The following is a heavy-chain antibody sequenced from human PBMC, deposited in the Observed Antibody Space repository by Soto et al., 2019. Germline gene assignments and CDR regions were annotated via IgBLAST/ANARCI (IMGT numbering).Heavy chain of an antibody. D-gene: IGHD1-26*01. Sequence: HGESLKISCKGSGYSFTSYWISWVRQMPGKGLEWMGRIDPSDSYTNYSPSFQGHVTISADKSISTAYLQWSSLKASDTAMYYCASPVGATRYYYYYGMDVWGQGTTVTVSS. CDR3: ASPVGATRYYYYYGMDV. J-gene: IGHJ6*02. CDR1: GYSFTSYW. CDR2: IDPSDSYT. V-gene: IGHV5-10-1*01.